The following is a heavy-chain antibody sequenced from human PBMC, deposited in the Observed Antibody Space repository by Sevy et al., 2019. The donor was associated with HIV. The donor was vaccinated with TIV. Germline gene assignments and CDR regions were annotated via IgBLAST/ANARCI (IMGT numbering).Heavy chain of an antibody. V-gene: IGHV1-69*13. Sequence: ASVKVSCKASGGTFSRNAISWVRQAPGQGLEWMGRIIPIFDTKNYAQKLLGRVTLTADESTSTAYMELSSLRSEDTAVYYCAREVFGSGNQYYHYMDVWGKGTTVTVSS. J-gene: IGHJ6*03. CDR3: AREVFGSGNQYYHYMDV. CDR2: IIPIFDTK. D-gene: IGHD3-10*01. CDR1: GGTFSRNA.